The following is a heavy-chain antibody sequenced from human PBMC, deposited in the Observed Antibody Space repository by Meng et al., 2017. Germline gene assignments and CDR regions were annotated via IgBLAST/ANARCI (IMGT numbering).Heavy chain of an antibody. Sequence: GAEWKKPGASGEDSCKDFGYTFTSYGISVVRQAPGQGLEWMGWISAYNGNTNYAQKLQGRVTMTTDTSTSTAYMELRSLRSDDTAVYYCARAGIAVAGPDYWGQGTLVTVSS. CDR3: ARAGIAVAGPDY. J-gene: IGHJ4*02. D-gene: IGHD6-19*01. CDR1: GYTFTSYG. V-gene: IGHV1-18*01. CDR2: ISAYNGNT.